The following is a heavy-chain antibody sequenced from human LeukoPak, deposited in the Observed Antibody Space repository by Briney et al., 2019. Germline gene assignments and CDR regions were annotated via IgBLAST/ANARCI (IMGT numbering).Heavy chain of an antibody. Sequence: SETLSLTCTVSGGSISSYYWSWIRQPPGKGLEWIGYIYYSGSTNYNPSLKSRVTISVDTSKNQFSLKLSSVTAADTAVYYCARSHGSGSYYDSWFDPWGQGTLVTVSS. J-gene: IGHJ5*02. D-gene: IGHD3-10*01. CDR2: IYYSGST. V-gene: IGHV4-59*01. CDR1: GGSISSYY. CDR3: ARSHGSGSYYDSWFDP.